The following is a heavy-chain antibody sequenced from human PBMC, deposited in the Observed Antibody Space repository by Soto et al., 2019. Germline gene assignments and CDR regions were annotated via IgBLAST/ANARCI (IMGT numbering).Heavy chain of an antibody. CDR1: GFTFTNAW. CDR2: IRSNIDGGTT. Sequence: EVQLVESGGGLVIPGGSLRLSCAASGFTFTNAWMSWVRQAPGKGLEWVGRIRSNIDGGTTDFAAPVKGRFTISRADSKNTLYLQMTRLETEDTAVYYCTTDPSYMTTYTGGMDVWGQGTTVTVSS. D-gene: IGHD1-20*01. V-gene: IGHV3-15*01. CDR3: TTDPSYMTTYTGGMDV. J-gene: IGHJ6*02.